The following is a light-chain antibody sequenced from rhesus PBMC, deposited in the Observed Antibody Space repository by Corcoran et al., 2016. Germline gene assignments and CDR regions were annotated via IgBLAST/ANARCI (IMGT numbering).Light chain of an antibody. V-gene: IGKV3-31*02. CDR1: QSVSSY. J-gene: IGKJ3*01. Sequence: EVLMTQSPATLSLSPGETATISCRTSQSVSSYLAWYQQKPGQAPRLLIYGATSRATGIPDRVSGSGSGTDFTLTISSLEPEEFAVYCCQETSNLFTFGPGTKLDIK. CDR2: GAT. CDR3: QETSNLFT.